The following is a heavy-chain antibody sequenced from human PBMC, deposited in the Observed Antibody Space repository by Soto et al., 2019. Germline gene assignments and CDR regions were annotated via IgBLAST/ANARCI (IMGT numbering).Heavy chain of an antibody. CDR1: GYTFTSYG. CDR3: ARDAYCSSTSCYSQHHYYYYGMDV. D-gene: IGHD2-2*01. CDR2: ISAYNGNT. V-gene: IGHV1-18*01. J-gene: IGHJ6*02. Sequence: ASVKVSCKASGYTFTSYGIRWVRQAPGQGLEWMGWISAYNGNTNYAQKLQGRVTMTTDRSTSTAYMELRSLRSDDTAVDYCARDAYCSSTSCYSQHHYYYYGMDVWGQGTTVTVSS.